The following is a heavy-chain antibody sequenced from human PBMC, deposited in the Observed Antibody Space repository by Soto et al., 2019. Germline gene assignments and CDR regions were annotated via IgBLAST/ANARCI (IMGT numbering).Heavy chain of an antibody. Sequence: SETLSLTCSASGVSISSYSWSWIRQPPGRGLEWIGYTYHRGSTNYSPSLKSRVAISLDTSENQFSLKVNSVTAADTAVYYCARIGGYHGPLDYWGQGTPVTVSS. CDR2: TYHRGST. V-gene: IGHV4-59*01. CDR3: ARIGGYHGPLDY. J-gene: IGHJ4*02. D-gene: IGHD3-16*02. CDR1: GVSISSYS.